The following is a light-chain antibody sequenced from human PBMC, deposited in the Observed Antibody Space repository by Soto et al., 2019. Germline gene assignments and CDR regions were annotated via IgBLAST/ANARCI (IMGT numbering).Light chain of an antibody. CDR3: QQYDHGPRGT. CDR2: GAS. CDR1: QSIDTY. J-gene: IGKJ2*01. V-gene: IGKV3-15*01. Sequence: EIVLTQSPATLSVSPGERATLSCRASQSIDTYLAWYQQKPGQAPRPLIYGASNRATGIPARFSGSGSGTEVTLTISSLQSEDFAVYYCQQYDHGPRGTFGQGTKLEI.